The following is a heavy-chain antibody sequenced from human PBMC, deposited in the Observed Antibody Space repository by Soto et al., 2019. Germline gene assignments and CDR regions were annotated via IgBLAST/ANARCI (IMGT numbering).Heavy chain of an antibody. D-gene: IGHD6-13*01. J-gene: IGHJ5*02. CDR2: IYHSGST. V-gene: IGHV4-4*02. CDR1: GGSISSSNW. CDR3: ARERQSSSWRPYNWFDP. Sequence: PSETLYLTCAVSGGSISSSNWWSWVRQPPGKGLEWVGEIYHSGSTNYNPSLKSRVTISVDTSKNQFSLKLSSVTAADTAVYYCARERQSSSWRPYNWFDPWGQGTLVTVSS.